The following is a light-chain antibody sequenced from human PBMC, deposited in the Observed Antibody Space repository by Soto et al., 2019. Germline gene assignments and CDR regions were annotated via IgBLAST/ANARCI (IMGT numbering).Light chain of an antibody. J-gene: IGLJ2*01. CDR1: SSNIGNHA. CDR2: YDD. Sequence: QSVLTQPPSVSEAPRQRVSISCSGSSSNIGNHAVNWYQQLPGKAPKLLIYYDDLLPSGVSDRFSGSKSGASASLAISGLQSEDEAVYYCASWDVRLGAVIFGGGTKLTVL. V-gene: IGLV1-36*01. CDR3: ASWDVRLGAVI.